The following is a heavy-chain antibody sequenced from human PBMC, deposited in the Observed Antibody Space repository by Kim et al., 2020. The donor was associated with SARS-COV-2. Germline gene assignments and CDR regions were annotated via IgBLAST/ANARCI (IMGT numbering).Heavy chain of an antibody. CDR2: MNPNSGNT. D-gene: IGHD6-19*01. J-gene: IGHJ3*02. CDR3: AFSSGWYSDAFDI. V-gene: IGHV1-8*01. CDR1: GYTFTSYD. Sequence: ASVKVSCKASGYTFTSYDINWVRQATGQGLEWMGWMNPNSGNTGYAQKFQGRVTMTRNTSISTAYMELSSLRSEDTAVYYCAFSSGWYSDAFDIWVQGTMVTVSS.